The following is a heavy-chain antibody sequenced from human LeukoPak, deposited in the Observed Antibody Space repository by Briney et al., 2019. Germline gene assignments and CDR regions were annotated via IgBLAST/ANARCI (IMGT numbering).Heavy chain of an antibody. CDR1: GGSIRSSYYY. Sequence: QPSETLSLTCTVSGGSIRSSYYYWGWVRQAPGKGLEWVANIKQDETEKFYLGSVKGRFTISRDNAKNSLYLQMNSLRVEDTALYYCVRLGSTSPGNWYKLFDQWGQGTLVTVSS. CDR2: IKQDETEK. V-gene: IGHV3-7*03. CDR3: VRLGSTSPGNWYKLFDQ. J-gene: IGHJ4*02. D-gene: IGHD2-2*01.